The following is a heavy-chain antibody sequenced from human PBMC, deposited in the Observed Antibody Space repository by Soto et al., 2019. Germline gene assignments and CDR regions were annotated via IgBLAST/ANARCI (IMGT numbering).Heavy chain of an antibody. CDR3: ARNYYGSGLDY. Sequence: PSETLSLTCTVSVGSISSSSYYWGWIRQPPGKGLEWIGSIYYSGSTYYNPSLKSRVTISVDTSKNQFSLKLSSVTAADTAVYYCARNYYGSGLDYWGQGTLVTVSS. D-gene: IGHD3-10*01. J-gene: IGHJ4*02. CDR2: IYYSGST. CDR1: VGSISSSSYY. V-gene: IGHV4-39*01.